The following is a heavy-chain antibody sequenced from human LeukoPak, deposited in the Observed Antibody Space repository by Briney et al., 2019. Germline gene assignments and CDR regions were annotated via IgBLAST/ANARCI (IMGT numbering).Heavy chain of an antibody. V-gene: IGHV4-59*08. CDR1: GGSISSYY. D-gene: IGHD6-13*01. Sequence: SETLSLTSTVSGGSISSYYWSWIRQPPGKGLEWIGYIYYSGSTNYNPSLKSRVTISVDTSKNQFSLKLSSVTAADTAVYYCARREAAAASNWFDPWGQGTLVTVSS. CDR3: ARREAAAASNWFDP. J-gene: IGHJ5*02. CDR2: IYYSGST.